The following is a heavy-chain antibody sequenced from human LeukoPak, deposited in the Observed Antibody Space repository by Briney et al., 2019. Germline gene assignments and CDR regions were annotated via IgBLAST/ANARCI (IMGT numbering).Heavy chain of an antibody. CDR2: SYYSGST. Sequence: SETLSLTCTVSGGSISSGDYYWSWIRQPPGKGLEWIGYSYYSGSTYYNPSLKSRVTISVDTSKNQFSLKLSSVTAADTAVYYCARGGYSGSYPLYYYYGMDVWGQGTTVTVSS. CDR1: GGSISSGDYY. J-gene: IGHJ6*02. D-gene: IGHD1-26*01. V-gene: IGHV4-30-4*01. CDR3: ARGGYSGSYPLYYYYGMDV.